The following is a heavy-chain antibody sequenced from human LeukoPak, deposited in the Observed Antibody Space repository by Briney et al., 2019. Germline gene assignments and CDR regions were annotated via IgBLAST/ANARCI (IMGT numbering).Heavy chain of an antibody. J-gene: IGHJ6*03. Sequence: SVKVSCKASGGTFSSYAISWVRQAPGQGLEWMGGIIPIFGTTNYAQKFQDRATITADKSTSTAYMELSSLRSEDTAVYYCARVVGLTGYSSSWYSGYYYYMDVWGKGTTVTVSS. CDR2: IIPIFGTT. D-gene: IGHD6-13*01. CDR1: GGTFSSYA. CDR3: ARVVGLTGYSSSWYSGYYYYMDV. V-gene: IGHV1-69*06.